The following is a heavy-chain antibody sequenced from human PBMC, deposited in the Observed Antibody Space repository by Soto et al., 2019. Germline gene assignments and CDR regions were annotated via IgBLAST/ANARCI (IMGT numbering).Heavy chain of an antibody. V-gene: IGHV3-23*01. D-gene: IGHD3-16*01. Sequence: EVQLLESGGGLVQPGGSLRFSCAVSGFTFSSFAMSWVRQAPGKGLEWVSVISSSGGTTYYADSVKGRFTISRDNSKNTLYLQMNSLRAEDTAVYYCARDYSYACDYWGQGTLVTVSS. CDR2: ISSSGGTT. CDR1: GFTFSSFA. CDR3: ARDYSYACDY. J-gene: IGHJ4*02.